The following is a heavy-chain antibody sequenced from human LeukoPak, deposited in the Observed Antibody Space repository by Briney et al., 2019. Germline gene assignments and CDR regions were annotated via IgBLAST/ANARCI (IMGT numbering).Heavy chain of an antibody. CDR3: AELGITMIGGV. V-gene: IGHV3-49*04. CDR1: GFTLGNYA. CDR2: IRSKAYGGKR. D-gene: IGHD3-10*02. Sequence: GGSLRLSCTAAGFTLGNYAMSWVRQAPGRGLEWVGFIRSKAYGGKREYAASGKGRFTISRDNAKNSLYLQMNSLRAEDTAVYYCAELGITMIGGVWGKGTTVTISS. J-gene: IGHJ6*04.